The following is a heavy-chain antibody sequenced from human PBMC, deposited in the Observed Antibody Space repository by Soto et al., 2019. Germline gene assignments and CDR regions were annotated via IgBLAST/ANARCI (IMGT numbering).Heavy chain of an antibody. D-gene: IGHD1-26*01. J-gene: IGHJ4*02. CDR3: AKGLSVGAMRVAVDPGVDY. CDR2: ISYDGSNK. CDR1: GFTFSSYG. V-gene: IGHV3-30*18. Sequence: GGSLRLSCAASGFTFSSYGMHWVRQAPGKGLEWVAVISYDGSNKYYADSVKGRFTTSRDNSKNTLYLQMNSLRAEDTAVYYCAKGLSVGAMRVAVDPGVDYWGQGTLVTVSS.